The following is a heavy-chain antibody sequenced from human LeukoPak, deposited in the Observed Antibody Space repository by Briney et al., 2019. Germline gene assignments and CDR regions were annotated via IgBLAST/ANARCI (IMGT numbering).Heavy chain of an antibody. CDR2: IPYDGSNK. Sequence: GGSLRLSCAASGFTFSSYGMHWVRQAPGKGLEWVAVIPYDGSNKYYADSVKGRFTISRDNSKNTLYLQMNSLRAEDTAVYYCAKGGVWGNYFDYWGQGTLVTVSS. CDR1: GFTFSSYG. CDR3: AKGGVWGNYFDY. V-gene: IGHV3-30*18. D-gene: IGHD1-26*01. J-gene: IGHJ4*02.